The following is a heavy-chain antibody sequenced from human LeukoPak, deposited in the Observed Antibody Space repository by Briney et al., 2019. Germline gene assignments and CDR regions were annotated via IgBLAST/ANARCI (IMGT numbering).Heavy chain of an antibody. CDR1: GFTVSSNY. Sequence: GGSLRLSCAASGFTVSSNYMSWVRQAPGKGLEWVSVIYSGGSTYYADSVKGRFTISRDNSKNTLYLQMNSLRAEDTAVYYCARGRRYFDWLPYYWGQGTLVTVSS. D-gene: IGHD3-9*01. CDR2: IYSGGST. J-gene: IGHJ4*02. CDR3: ARGRRYFDWLPYY. V-gene: IGHV3-53*01.